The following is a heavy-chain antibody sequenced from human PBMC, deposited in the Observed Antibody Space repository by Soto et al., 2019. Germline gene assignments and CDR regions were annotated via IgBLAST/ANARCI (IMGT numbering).Heavy chain of an antibody. CDR3: ALAPAAHMPH. CDR2: INPIGTT. V-gene: IGHV4-34*01. CDR1: GGSLSAYY. J-gene: IGHJ4*02. D-gene: IGHD2-2*01. Sequence: QVQLQQWGAGLLKPSETLSLTCAVYGGSLSAYYSSWIRQPPGTGLESIGEINPIGTTNYNPSLKNRVTISVDTSKNQFSQTLSSVTAADTAVYDCALAPAAHMPHWGQGTLVTVSS.